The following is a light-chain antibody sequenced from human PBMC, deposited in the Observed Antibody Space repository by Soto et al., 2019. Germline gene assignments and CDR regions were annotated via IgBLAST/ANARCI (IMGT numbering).Light chain of an antibody. V-gene: IGKV3-20*01. CDR3: QQYYSSRT. Sequence: EIVLTQSPGTVSLSPGERATLSCRASQSVGSRWLAWYQQKPGQAPRVLIYGGSNRATGIPDRFSGSGSGPDFTLPISTLEPEDFEVYYCQQYYSSRTFGQGTKVEMK. J-gene: IGKJ1*01. CDR1: QSVGSRW. CDR2: GGS.